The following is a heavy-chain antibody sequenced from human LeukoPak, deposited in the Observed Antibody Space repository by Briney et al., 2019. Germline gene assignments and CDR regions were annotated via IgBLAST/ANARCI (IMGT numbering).Heavy chain of an antibody. J-gene: IGHJ4*02. CDR2: INHSGST. D-gene: IGHD3-9*01. CDR1: GGSFSGYY. CDR3: ARDGGKGWLWFDY. V-gene: IGHV4-34*01. Sequence: SETLSLTCAVYGGSFSGYYWSWIRQPPGKGLEWIGEINHSGSTNYNPSLKSRVTISVDTSKNQFSLKLSSVTAADTAVYYCARDGGKGWLWFDYWGQGTLVTVSS.